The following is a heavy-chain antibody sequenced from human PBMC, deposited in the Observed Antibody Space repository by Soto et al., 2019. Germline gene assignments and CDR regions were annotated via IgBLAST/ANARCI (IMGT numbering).Heavy chain of an antibody. CDR2: IYYSGRT. CDR1: GGSISRYY. Sequence: QVQLQESGPGLVKPSETLSLTCTVSGGSISRYYWSWIRQPPGKGLEWIGYIYYSGRTNYNPSLKSRGTISVDTPKNQFSLKLSSVTAADTAVYYCARGYCSSTTCYIWDNWFDPWGQGTLVTVSS. J-gene: IGHJ5*02. D-gene: IGHD2-2*01. V-gene: IGHV4-59*01. CDR3: ARGYCSSTTCYIWDNWFDP.